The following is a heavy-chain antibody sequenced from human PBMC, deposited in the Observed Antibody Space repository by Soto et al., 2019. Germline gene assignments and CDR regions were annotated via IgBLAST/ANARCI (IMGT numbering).Heavy chain of an antibody. D-gene: IGHD5-12*01. Sequence: GGSLRISCAASGFTFSSYGMHWVRQAPGKGLEWVAVISYDGSNKYYADSVKGRFTISRDNSKNTLYLQMNSLRAEDTAVYYCAKVTIRSYYYYYYGMDVWGQGTTVTVSS. CDR2: ISYDGSNK. CDR1: GFTFSSYG. CDR3: AKVTIRSYYYYYYGMDV. J-gene: IGHJ6*02. V-gene: IGHV3-30*18.